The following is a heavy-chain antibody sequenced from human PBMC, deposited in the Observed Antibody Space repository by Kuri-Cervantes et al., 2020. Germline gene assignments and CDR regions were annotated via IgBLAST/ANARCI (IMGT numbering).Heavy chain of an antibody. J-gene: IGHJ4*02. CDR2: IKQDGSEK. CDR1: GFTFSSYW. V-gene: IGHV3-7*03. CDR3: AKSPRVYYGDYPPDY. Sequence: GSLTISCAASGFTFSSYWMSWVRQAPGKGLEWVANIKQDGSEKYYVDSVKGRFTISRDNAKNSLYPQMNSLRAEDTAVYYCAKSPRVYYGDYPPDYWGQGTLVTVSS. D-gene: IGHD4-17*01.